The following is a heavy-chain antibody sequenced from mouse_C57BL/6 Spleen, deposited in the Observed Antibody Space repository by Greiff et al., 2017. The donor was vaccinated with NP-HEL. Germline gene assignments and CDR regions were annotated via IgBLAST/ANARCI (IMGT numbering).Heavy chain of an antibody. CDR1: GYTFTDYY. CDR3: AREGTGGARDY. CDR2: INPYNGGT. J-gene: IGHJ2*01. Sequence: VQLKQSGPVLVKPGASVKMSCKASGYTFTDYYMNWVKQSHGKSLEWIGVINPYNGGTSYNQKFKGKATLTVDKSSSTAYMELNSLTSEDSAVYYCAREGTGGARDYWGQGTTLTVSS. V-gene: IGHV1-19*01. D-gene: IGHD3-3*01.